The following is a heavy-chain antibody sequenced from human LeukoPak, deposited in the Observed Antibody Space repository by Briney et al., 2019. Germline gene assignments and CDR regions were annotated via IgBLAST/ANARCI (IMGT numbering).Heavy chain of an antibody. CDR3: ARDSSDFRNLIPH. CDR1: GGTFSSYA. CDR2: IIPIFGTA. J-gene: IGHJ1*01. V-gene: IGHV1-69*13. D-gene: IGHD1-14*01. Sequence: SVTVSCKASGGTFSSYAFNWVRQAPGQGLEWVGGIIPIFGTANYAQKFQGRVTITADESTTTACMELSSLRSEDTAVYYCARDSSDFRNLIPHWGQGTLVTVSS.